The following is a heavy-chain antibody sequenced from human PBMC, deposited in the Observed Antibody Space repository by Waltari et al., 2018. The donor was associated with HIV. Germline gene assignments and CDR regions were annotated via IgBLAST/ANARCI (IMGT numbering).Heavy chain of an antibody. Sequence: QVQLVQSGAEVKKPGSSVKVSCKASGGTFSSYAISWVRQAPGQGLEWMGGIIPILGTANYAEKFQGRVTMTADESTSTAYMELSSLRSEDTAVYYCASGSYSGAWFDPWGQGTLVTVSS. CDR1: GGTFSSYA. V-gene: IGHV1-69*12. CDR2: IIPILGTA. CDR3: ASGSYSGAWFDP. J-gene: IGHJ5*02. D-gene: IGHD1-26*01.